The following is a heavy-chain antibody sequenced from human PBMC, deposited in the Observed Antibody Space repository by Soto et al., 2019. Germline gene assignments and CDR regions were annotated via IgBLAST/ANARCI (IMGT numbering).Heavy chain of an antibody. Sequence: PGGALRLSFSASWFTFRSYVMHWVRQAPCKGLEVGAVISYDGSNKYYADSVKGRFTISRDNSKTTLYLKMTGLRAEAKAVYSCPKAATEGYSYGYYASWGKGTLVPVSS. J-gene: IGHJ4*02. CDR2: ISYDGSNK. V-gene: IGHV3-30*18. D-gene: IGHD5-18*01. CDR3: PKAATEGYSYGYYAS. CDR1: WFTFRSYV.